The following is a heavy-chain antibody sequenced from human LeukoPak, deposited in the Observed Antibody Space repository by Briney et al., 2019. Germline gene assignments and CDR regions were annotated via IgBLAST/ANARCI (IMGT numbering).Heavy chain of an antibody. CDR3: ARDGSQYYYGSGSRYDAFDI. Sequence: GGSLRLSCAASGFTFSSYEMNWVRQAPGKGLEWVSYISSSGSTIYYADSVKGRFTISRDNAKNSLYLQMNSLRAEDTAVYYCARDGSQYYYGSGSRYDAFDIWGQGTMVTVSP. D-gene: IGHD3-10*01. CDR2: ISSSGSTI. V-gene: IGHV3-48*03. J-gene: IGHJ3*02. CDR1: GFTFSSYE.